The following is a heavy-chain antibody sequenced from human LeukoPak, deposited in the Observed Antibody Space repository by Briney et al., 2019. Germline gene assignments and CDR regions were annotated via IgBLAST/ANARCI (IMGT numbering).Heavy chain of an antibody. V-gene: IGHV4-34*01. CDR3: ARALVTYYDYVWGSYRPNYFGY. J-gene: IGHJ4*02. CDR2: INHSGST. Sequence: SETLSLTCAVYGGSFSGYYWSWIRQPPGKGLEWIGEINHSGSTNYNPSLKSRVTISVDTSKNQFSLKLSSVTAADTAVYYCARALVTYYDYVWGSYRPNYFGYWGQGTLVTVSS. D-gene: IGHD3-16*02. CDR1: GGSFSGYY.